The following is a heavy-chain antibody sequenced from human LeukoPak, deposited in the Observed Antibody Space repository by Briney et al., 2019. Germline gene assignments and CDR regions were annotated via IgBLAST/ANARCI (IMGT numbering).Heavy chain of an antibody. Sequence: GGSLRLSCAASGFTFSSYGMHWVRQAPGKGLEWVAFIRYDGSNKYYADSVKGRFTISRDNSKNTLYLQMNSLRAEDTAVYYCAGLPVRGVISYYYYYMDGWGKGTTVTISS. V-gene: IGHV3-30*02. D-gene: IGHD3-10*01. CDR3: AGLPVRGVISYYYYYMDG. CDR1: GFTFSSYG. CDR2: IRYDGSNK. J-gene: IGHJ6*03.